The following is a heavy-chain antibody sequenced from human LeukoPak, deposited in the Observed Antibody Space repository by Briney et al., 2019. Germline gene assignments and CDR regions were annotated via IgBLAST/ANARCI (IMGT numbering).Heavy chain of an antibody. CDR1: GFTLSSYA. Sequence: PGGSLRLSCAASGFTLSSYAMHWVRQAPGKGLEYVSAISSNGGSTYYANSVKGRFTISRDNSKNTLYLQMGSLRAEDMAVYYCARVGATELLDYWGQGTLVTVSS. D-gene: IGHD1-26*01. CDR2: ISSNGGST. J-gene: IGHJ4*02. CDR3: ARVGATELLDY. V-gene: IGHV3-64*01.